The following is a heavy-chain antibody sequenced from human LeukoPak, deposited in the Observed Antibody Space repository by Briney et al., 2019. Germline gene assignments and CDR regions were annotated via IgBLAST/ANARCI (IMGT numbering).Heavy chain of an antibody. V-gene: IGHV4-30-2*01. CDR1: GGSISSGAYS. CDR2: IFHSGST. D-gene: IGHD3-16*01. CDR3: ARDMNPTHYFDY. Sequence: SEALSLTCAVSGGSISSGAYSRSWIRQPPGKGLEWIGYIFHSGSTNYNASLKSRVTISVDTSKNDFSLKLSSVAAADTAIYYCARDMNPTHYFDYWGQGTLVTVSS. J-gene: IGHJ4*02.